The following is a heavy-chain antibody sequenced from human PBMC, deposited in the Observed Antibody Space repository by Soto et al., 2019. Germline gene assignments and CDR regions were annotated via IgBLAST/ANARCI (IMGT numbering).Heavy chain of an antibody. CDR2: IKQDGSEK. J-gene: IGHJ5*02. D-gene: IGHD6-13*01. Sequence: PGGSLRLSCAASGFTFSSYWMSWVRQAPGKGLEWVANIKQDGSEKYYVDSVKGRFTISRDNAKNSLYLQMNSLRAEDTAVYYWVTGKSRGSKTGYDPWGQGTLVT. CDR1: GFTFSSYW. CDR3: VTGKSRGSKTGYDP. V-gene: IGHV3-7*01.